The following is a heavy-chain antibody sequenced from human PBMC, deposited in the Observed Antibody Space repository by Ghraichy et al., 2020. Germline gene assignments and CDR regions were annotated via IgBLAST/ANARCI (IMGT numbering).Heavy chain of an antibody. J-gene: IGHJ4*02. CDR1: GGSISSYQ. D-gene: IGHD3-10*01. CDR3: ASSYYGSGGFYLN. CDR2: IYYSGST. V-gene: IGHV4-59*01. Sequence: SETLSLTCTVSGGSISSYQWSWIRQPPGKGLEWIGYIYYSGSTNYNPSLKSRVTISIDKSQNQFSLNLSSVTAADTAVYYCASSYYGSGGFYLNWGQGTLVTVSS.